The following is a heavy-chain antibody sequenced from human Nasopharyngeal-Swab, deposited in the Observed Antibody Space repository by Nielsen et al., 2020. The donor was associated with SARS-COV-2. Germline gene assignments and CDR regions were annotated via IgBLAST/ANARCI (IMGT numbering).Heavy chain of an antibody. J-gene: IGHJ4*02. CDR3: ARLYGGYVDY. Sequence: GESLKISCQGSGYYVSTYWIGWVRQMPGRGLEWMGIIYPGDSTPRYRPSFQGQVTISADKSSTAYLQWSSLKASDTAMYFCARLYGGYVDYWGQGTLVTVSS. CDR1: GYYVSTYW. D-gene: IGHD4/OR15-4a*01. CDR2: IYPGDSTP. V-gene: IGHV5-51*01.